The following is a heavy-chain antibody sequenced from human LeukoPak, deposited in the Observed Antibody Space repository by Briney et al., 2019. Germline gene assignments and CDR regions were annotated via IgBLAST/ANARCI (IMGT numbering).Heavy chain of an antibody. CDR3: ARVRAGYIDY. Sequence: SQTLSLTCALSGDSVSSNSAAWIWIRQSPSRGLEWLGRTYYRSKWYSDYAVSVKSRITINLDTSKNQFSLRLNSVTPEDTAVYYCARVRAGYIDYWGQGTLVTVSS. CDR1: GDSVSSNSAA. J-gene: IGHJ4*02. D-gene: IGHD5-24*01. CDR2: TYYRSKWYS. V-gene: IGHV6-1*01.